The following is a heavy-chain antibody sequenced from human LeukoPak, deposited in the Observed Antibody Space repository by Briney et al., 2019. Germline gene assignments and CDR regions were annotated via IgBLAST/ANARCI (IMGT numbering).Heavy chain of an antibody. D-gene: IGHD6-19*01. CDR1: GYSISSGYY. J-gene: IGHJ5*02. Sequence: SETLSLTCTVSGYSISSGYYWGWIRQPPGKGLEWIGSIYHSGSTYYNPSLKSRVTISVDTSKNQFSLKLSSVTAADTAVYYCAEGGYSSGWYVFGRNWFDPWGQGTLVTVSS. CDR3: AEGGYSSGWYVFGRNWFDP. CDR2: IYHSGST. V-gene: IGHV4-38-2*02.